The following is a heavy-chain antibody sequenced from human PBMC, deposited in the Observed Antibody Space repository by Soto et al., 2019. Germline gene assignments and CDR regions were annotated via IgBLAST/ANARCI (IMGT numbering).Heavy chain of an antibody. J-gene: IGHJ4*02. CDR2: IYPGDSDT. Sequence: PGEPLKISCKGSVYSFTSYWIGWVRQMPGKGLEWMGIIYPGDSDTRYSPSFQGQVTISADKSISTAYLQWSSLKASDTAMYYCASQGPSLSSSWYFDYWGQGTLVTVSS. V-gene: IGHV5-51*01. D-gene: IGHD6-13*01. CDR1: VYSFTSYW. CDR3: ASQGPSLSSSWYFDY.